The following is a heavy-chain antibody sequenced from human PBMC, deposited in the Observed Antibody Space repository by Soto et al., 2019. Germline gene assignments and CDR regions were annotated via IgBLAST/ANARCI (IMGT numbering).Heavy chain of an antibody. J-gene: IGHJ5*02. Sequence: SETLSLTCAVYGGSFSGYYWSWIRQPPGKGLEWIGEINHSGSTNYNPSLKSRVTISVDTSKNQFSLKLSSVTAADTAVYYCARDRSSSWYRNNWFDPWGQGALVTVSS. CDR1: GGSFSGYY. CDR3: ARDRSSSWYRNNWFDP. D-gene: IGHD6-13*01. V-gene: IGHV4-34*01. CDR2: INHSGST.